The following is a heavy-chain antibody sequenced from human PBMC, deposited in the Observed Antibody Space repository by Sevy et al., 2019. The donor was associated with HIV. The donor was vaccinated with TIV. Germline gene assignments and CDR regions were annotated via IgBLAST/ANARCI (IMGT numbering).Heavy chain of an antibody. Sequence: SETLSLTCTVSAASITTDYWSWIRQSPEKGLEFIAYIHHSGGSKYNPSLMSRVSLSLDRSKNQLSLKLNSVSAADTAVYYCARLPSQSGYGFDFWGQGTLVTVSS. CDR2: IHHSGGS. V-gene: IGHV4-59*01. J-gene: IGHJ4*02. CDR1: AASITTDY. D-gene: IGHD5-12*01. CDR3: ARLPSQSGYGFDF.